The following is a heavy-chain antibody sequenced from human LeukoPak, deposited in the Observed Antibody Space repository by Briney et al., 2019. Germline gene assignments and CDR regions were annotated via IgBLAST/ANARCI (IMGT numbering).Heavy chain of an antibody. Sequence: GGSLRLSCATSGFTFTTYSMTWVRQASGKGLEWVSIISSGSSAIFSADALKGRFTISRDDAKNLLYLDMNSLRAEDTAVYYCARGHTAVTRHFDFWGQGTLVTVSS. V-gene: IGHV3-21*01. J-gene: IGHJ4*02. D-gene: IGHD4-17*01. CDR2: ISSGSSAI. CDR1: GFTFTTYS. CDR3: ARGHTAVTRHFDF.